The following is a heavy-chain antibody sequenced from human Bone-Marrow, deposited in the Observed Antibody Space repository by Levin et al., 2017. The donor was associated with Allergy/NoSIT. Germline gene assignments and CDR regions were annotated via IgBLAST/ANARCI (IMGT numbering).Heavy chain of an antibody. V-gene: IGHV3-7*01. CDR3: AKNSSGWTGDPDYYYDYGMDV. Sequence: SCAASGFTFSSYWMSWVRQAPGKGLEWVANIKQDGSEKYYVDSVKGRFTISRDNAKNSLYLQMNSLRAEDTAVYYCAKNSSGWTGDPDYYYDYGMDVWGQGTTVTVSS. CDR2: IKQDGSEK. J-gene: IGHJ6*02. D-gene: IGHD6-19*01. CDR1: GFTFSSYW.